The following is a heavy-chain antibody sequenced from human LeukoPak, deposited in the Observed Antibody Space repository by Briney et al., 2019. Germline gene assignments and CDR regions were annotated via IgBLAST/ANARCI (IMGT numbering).Heavy chain of an antibody. CDR2: VNHSGST. J-gene: IGHJ2*01. Sequence: SETLSLTCAVYGGSFSGYYWSWIRQPPGKGLEWIGEVNHSGSTNYNPSLKSRVTISVDTSKNQFSLKLSSVTAADTAVYYCARGYWGLVRYFDLWGRGTLVTVSS. CDR3: ARGYWGLVRYFDL. CDR1: GGSFSGYY. V-gene: IGHV4-34*01. D-gene: IGHD7-27*01.